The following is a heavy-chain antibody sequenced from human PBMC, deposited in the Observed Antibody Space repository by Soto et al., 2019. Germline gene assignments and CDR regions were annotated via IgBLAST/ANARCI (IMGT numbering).Heavy chain of an antibody. Sequence: PGGSLRLSCAASGFTFSSYSMNWVRQAPGKGLEWVSYISSSSSTIYYADSVKGRFTISRDNAKNSLYLQMNSLRAEDTAVYYCARDPGSIVATGEFDYWGQGTLVTVSS. D-gene: IGHD5-12*01. CDR2: ISSSSSTI. V-gene: IGHV3-48*01. J-gene: IGHJ4*02. CDR1: GFTFSSYS. CDR3: ARDPGSIVATGEFDY.